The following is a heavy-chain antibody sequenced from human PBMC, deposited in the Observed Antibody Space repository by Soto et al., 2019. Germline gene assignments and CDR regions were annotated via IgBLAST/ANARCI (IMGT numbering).Heavy chain of an antibody. D-gene: IGHD2-2*01. Sequence: EVQLLESGGGLVQRGGSLRLSCAASGFTFNIYAMSWVRQAPGKGLEWVSVISGSGDDTYYADSVKGRFTISRDNSKNTLYLQLNSLTAEDTAVYYCAKDQCSSVSCYVVLEYWGQGSLVTVSS. V-gene: IGHV3-23*01. CDR1: GFTFNIYA. CDR3: AKDQCSSVSCYVVLEY. CDR2: ISGSGDDT. J-gene: IGHJ4*02.